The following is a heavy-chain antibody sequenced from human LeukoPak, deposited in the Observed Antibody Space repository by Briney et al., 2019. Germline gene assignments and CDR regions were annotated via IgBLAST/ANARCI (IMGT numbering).Heavy chain of an antibody. V-gene: IGHV4-34*01. CDR3: AAQAVGFGGSYAFDI. J-gene: IGHJ3*02. Sequence: PSETLSLTCAVYGGSFNGYYWSWIRQPPGKGLEWIGEINHSGSTNYNPSLKSRVTISVDTSKNQFSLKLSSVTAADTAVYYCAAQAVGFGGSYAFDIWGQGTMVTVSS. CDR2: INHSGST. CDR1: GGSFNGYY. D-gene: IGHD3-10*01.